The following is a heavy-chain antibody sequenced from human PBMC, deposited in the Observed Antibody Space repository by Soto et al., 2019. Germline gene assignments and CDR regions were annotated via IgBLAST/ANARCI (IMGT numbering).Heavy chain of an antibody. V-gene: IGHV3-15*01. D-gene: IGHD3-16*02. J-gene: IGHJ4*02. CDR1: GFSFSESW. Sequence: EVQLVESGGGLVTPGGSVRLSCAASGFSFSESWMGWVRQAPGKGLEWVGRILSKNDGETTDYAAPVKGRVTISRDDSTNKVYLQMDSLRTEDTYVYYCTTYDYISGIYRYRWAYWGQGTLVTVSS. CDR3: TTYDYISGIYRYRWAY. CDR2: ILSKNDGETT.